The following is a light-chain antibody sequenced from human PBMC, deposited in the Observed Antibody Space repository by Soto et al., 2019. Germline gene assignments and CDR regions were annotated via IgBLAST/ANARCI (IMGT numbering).Light chain of an antibody. CDR2: FIS. CDR3: QQTYSRPIT. J-gene: IGKJ5*01. CDR1: QTVSSY. Sequence: DIELPQSPSSLSAPVGDTVTMSCRASQTVSSYLNWYHQKVGQAPRLLIYFISRLQTGVPSRFSGSGSGRDFTLTITSPQPEDSATYYCQQTYSRPITFGQGTRLEI. V-gene: IGKV1-39*01.